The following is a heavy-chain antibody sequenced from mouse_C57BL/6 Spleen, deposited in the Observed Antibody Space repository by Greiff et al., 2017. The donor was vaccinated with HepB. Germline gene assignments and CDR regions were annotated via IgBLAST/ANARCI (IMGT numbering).Heavy chain of an antibody. CDR3: ARYDGYYGWYFDV. J-gene: IGHJ1*03. V-gene: IGHV5-16*01. D-gene: IGHD2-3*01. Sequence: EVHLVESEGGLVQPGSSMKLSCTASGFTFSDYYMAWVRQVPEKGLEWVANINYDGSSTYYLDSLKSRFIISRDNAKNILYLQMSSLKSEDTATYYCARYDGYYGWYFDVWGTGTTVTVSS. CDR2: INYDGSST. CDR1: GFTFSDYY.